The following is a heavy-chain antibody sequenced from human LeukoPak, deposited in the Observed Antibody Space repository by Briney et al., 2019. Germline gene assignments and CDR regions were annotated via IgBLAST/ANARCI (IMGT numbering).Heavy chain of an antibody. CDR1: GGSISSSSYY. J-gene: IGHJ4*02. V-gene: IGHV4-39*01. D-gene: IGHD3-3*01. CDR2: IYYSGST. Sequence: SETLSLTCTVSGGSISSSSYYWGWIRQPPGKGLEWIVSIYYSGSTYYNPSLKSRVTISVDTSKNQFSLKLSSVTAADTAVYYCARRWDFWSGLYFDYWGQGTLVTVSS. CDR3: ARRWDFWSGLYFDY.